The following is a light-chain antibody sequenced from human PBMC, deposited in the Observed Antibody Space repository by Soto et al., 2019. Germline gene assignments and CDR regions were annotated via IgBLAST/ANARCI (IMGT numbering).Light chain of an antibody. J-gene: IGLJ2*01. CDR1: SSNIGSNY. Sequence: QSVLTQPPSASGTPGQRVTISCSGSSSNIGSNYVYWYQQLPGTAPKLLIYRNNQRPSGVPDRFSGSKSGTSASLATSGLRSEDEADYYCAAWDDSLSNVVFGGGTKVTVL. CDR2: RNN. CDR3: AAWDDSLSNVV. V-gene: IGLV1-47*01.